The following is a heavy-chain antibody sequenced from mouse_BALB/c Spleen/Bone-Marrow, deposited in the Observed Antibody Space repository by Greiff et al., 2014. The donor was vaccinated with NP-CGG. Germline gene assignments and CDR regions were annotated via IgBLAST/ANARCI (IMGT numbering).Heavy chain of an antibody. Sequence: VQLQQSGAELVKPGASVKLSCTASGFNIKDTYMHWVKQRPEQGLEWIGRIDPANGNTKYDPKFQGKATVTADTSSNTAYLQLSSLTSEDTAVYYCATGFAYWGQGTLVTVSA. J-gene: IGHJ3*01. CDR2: IDPANGNT. CDR3: ATGFAY. V-gene: IGHV14-3*02. CDR1: GFNIKDTY.